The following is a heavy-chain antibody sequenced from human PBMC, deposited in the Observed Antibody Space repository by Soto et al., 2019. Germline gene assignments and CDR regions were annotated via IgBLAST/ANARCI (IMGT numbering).Heavy chain of an antibody. V-gene: IGHV3-13*01. Sequence: EVHLVESGGALVQPGGSLRLSCAASGFTFSSYDFHWVRQATGKGLEWVSGIGTAGDTYYAGSVKGRFIMSRENAKNSLYLQMHSLTVGDTAVYYCPRGADGFGYWGQGTLVTVSS. D-gene: IGHD3-16*01. CDR1: GFTFSSYD. CDR3: PRGADGFGY. CDR2: IGTAGDT. J-gene: IGHJ4*02.